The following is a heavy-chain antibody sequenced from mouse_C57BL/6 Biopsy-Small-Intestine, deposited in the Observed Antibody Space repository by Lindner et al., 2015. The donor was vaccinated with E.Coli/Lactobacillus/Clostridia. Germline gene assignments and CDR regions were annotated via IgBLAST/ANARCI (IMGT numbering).Heavy chain of an antibody. J-gene: IGHJ4*01. CDR2: INPNYGTT. D-gene: IGHD2-1*01. V-gene: IGHV1-39*01. CDR3: ASQEYGNDYYAMDY. Sequence: VQLQESGPELVKPGASVKISCKASCYSFTDYNMNWAKQSNGKSLEWIGVINPNYGTTSYNQKFKGKATLTVDQSSSTAYMQLNSLTSEDSAVYYCASQEYGNDYYAMDYWGQGASVTVSS. CDR1: CYSFTDYN.